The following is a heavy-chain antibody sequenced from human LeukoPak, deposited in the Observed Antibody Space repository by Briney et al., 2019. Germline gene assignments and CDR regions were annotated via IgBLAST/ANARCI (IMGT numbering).Heavy chain of an antibody. CDR2: ISSSSSYI. CDR3: ARDPRRFLEWSWEAYFDY. J-gene: IGHJ4*02. Sequence: GGSLRLSCAASGFTFSSYSMNWVRQAPGKGLEWVSSISSSSSYIYYADSVKGRFTISRDNAKNSLYLQMNTLRAEDTAVYYCARDPRRFLEWSWEAYFDYWGQGTLVTVSS. V-gene: IGHV3-21*01. D-gene: IGHD3-3*01. CDR1: GFTFSSYS.